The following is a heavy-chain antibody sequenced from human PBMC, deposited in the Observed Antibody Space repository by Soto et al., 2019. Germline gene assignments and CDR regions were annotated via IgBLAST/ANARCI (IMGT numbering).Heavy chain of an antibody. Sequence: GVSVKVSCKASGYTFTSYAMHWVRQAPGQRLEWMGWISAGTGNTKYSQKFQGRVTITRDTSASTAYMELSSLRSEDTAVYYCARDIAQYYYDSSGYPDYWGQGTLVTVSS. CDR3: ARDIAQYYYDSSGYPDY. CDR2: ISAGTGNT. V-gene: IGHV1-3*01. D-gene: IGHD3-22*01. J-gene: IGHJ4*02. CDR1: GYTFTSYA.